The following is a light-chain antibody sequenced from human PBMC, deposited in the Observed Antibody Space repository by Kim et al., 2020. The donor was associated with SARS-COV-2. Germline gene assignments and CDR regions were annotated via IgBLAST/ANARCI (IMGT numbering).Light chain of an antibody. V-gene: IGKV1-9*01. CDR1: QGISSY. J-gene: IGKJ3*01. CDR2: AAS. CDR3: QQLDSYPPT. Sequence: ASIGDRITITCRASQGISSYLAWYQQKPGRAPKLLIYAASTLQSGVTSRFSGSGSGTDFTLTISSLQPEDFATYYCQQLDSYPPTFGPGTKVDIK.